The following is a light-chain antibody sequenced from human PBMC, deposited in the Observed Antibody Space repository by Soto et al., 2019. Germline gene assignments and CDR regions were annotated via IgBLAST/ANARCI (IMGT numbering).Light chain of an antibody. CDR3: QQYNNWWT. CDR2: GAS. V-gene: IGKV3-15*01. Sequence: EIVMTQSPATLSVSPGERATLSCRASQSISNNLAWYHQRPGQAPRLLIYGASTRATGIPASFSGSGSGTEFTLTISSLQSEYFAVYYCQQYNNWWTFGQGTRVEIK. CDR1: QSISNN. J-gene: IGKJ1*01.